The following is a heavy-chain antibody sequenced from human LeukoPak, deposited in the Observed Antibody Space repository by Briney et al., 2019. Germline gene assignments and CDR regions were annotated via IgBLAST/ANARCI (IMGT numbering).Heavy chain of an antibody. D-gene: IGHD6-13*01. Sequence: SETLSLTCAVYGGSFSGYSWTWIRQSPGKGLEGIGEIYHSGITNYNPSLKSRVTISVDTSKIQFSLMLSSVTAADTAVYYCVRWDFDLRAAGSFDPWGQGTLVTVSS. V-gene: IGHV4-34*01. CDR3: VRWDFDLRAAGSFDP. J-gene: IGHJ5*02. CDR2: IYHSGIT. CDR1: GGSFSGYS.